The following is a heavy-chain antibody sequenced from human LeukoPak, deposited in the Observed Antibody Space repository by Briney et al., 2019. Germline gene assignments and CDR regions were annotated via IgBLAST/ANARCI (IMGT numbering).Heavy chain of an antibody. CDR3: ARIQNGYDFDY. CDR2: ISPYNEYT. V-gene: IGHV1-18*01. J-gene: IGHJ4*02. CDR1: GYTFTRNG. Sequence: ASVKVSCKASGYTFTRNGIGWVRQAPGQGPEWMGWISPYNEYTDYAQKLQDRVIMTTDTSTGTVSLELKSLRSDDTAVYYCARIQNGYDFDYWGQGTLVTVSS. D-gene: IGHD5-12*01.